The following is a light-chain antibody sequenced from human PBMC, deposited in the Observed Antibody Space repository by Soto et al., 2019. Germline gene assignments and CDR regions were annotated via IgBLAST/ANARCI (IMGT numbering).Light chain of an antibody. Sequence: DIQMTQSPSSLSASVGDRVTITCRASQNVAHFLNWYQQKPGKAPKLLIYDASTLQSGVPSRYSGSGSGTEFTLTISNLQPDDFATYYCQQYNSYWTFGQGTKVDIK. CDR3: QQYNSYWT. CDR2: DAS. CDR1: QNVAHF. V-gene: IGKV1-5*01. J-gene: IGKJ1*01.